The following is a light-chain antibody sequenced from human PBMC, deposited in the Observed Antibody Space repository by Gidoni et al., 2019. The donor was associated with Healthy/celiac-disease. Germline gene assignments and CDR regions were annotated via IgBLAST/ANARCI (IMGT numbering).Light chain of an antibody. CDR3: MQALQTPPT. CDR1: QSLLHSNGYNY. V-gene: IGKV2-28*01. J-gene: IGKJ4*01. CDR2: LGS. Sequence: DIVMTQSPLSRPVTPGEPASISCRSSQSLLHSNGYNYLDWYLQKSGQSPQLLIYLGSNRASGVPDRFSGSGSGTDFTLKISRVEGEDVGVYYCMQALQTPPTFGGGTKVEIK.